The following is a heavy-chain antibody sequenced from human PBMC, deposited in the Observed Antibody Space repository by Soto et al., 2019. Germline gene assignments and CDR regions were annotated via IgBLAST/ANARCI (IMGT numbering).Heavy chain of an antibody. D-gene: IGHD6-25*01. CDR2: ISGSGGST. Sequence: GGSLRLSCAASGFTFSSYAMSWVRQAPGKGLEWDSAISGSGGSTYYADSVKGRFTISRDNSKNTLYLQMNSLRAEDTAVYYCALVPAPATPCPYNWFDPWGQETLGTLS. V-gene: IGHV3-23*01. CDR3: ALVPAPATPCPYNWFDP. CDR1: GFTFSSYA. J-gene: IGHJ5*02.